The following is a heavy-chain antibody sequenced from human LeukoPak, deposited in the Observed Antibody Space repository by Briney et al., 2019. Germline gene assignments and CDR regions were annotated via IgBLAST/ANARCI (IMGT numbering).Heavy chain of an antibody. D-gene: IGHD6-13*01. V-gene: IGHV3-30*18. CDR3: AKGYSSSWALDY. J-gene: IGHJ4*02. CDR1: GFTSSSYG. CDR2: ISYDGSNK. Sequence: VGSLRLSCAASGFTSSSYGMHWVRQAPGKVLEWVAVISYDGSNKYYADSVKGRFTISRVNSKNTLYLQMNSLRAEDTAVYYCAKGYSSSWALDYWGQGTLVTVSS.